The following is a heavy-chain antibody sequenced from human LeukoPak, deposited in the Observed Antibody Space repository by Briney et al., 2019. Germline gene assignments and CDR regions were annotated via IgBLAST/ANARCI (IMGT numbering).Heavy chain of an antibody. J-gene: IGHJ6*02. D-gene: IGHD5-18*01. Sequence: SQTLSLTCAISGDSDSSNSAAWNWIRQSPSRGLEWLGRTYYRSKWYNDYAVSVKSRITINPDASKNQFSLQLNSVTPEDTAVYYCARGDTAHYYYGMDVWGQGTTVTVSS. CDR2: TYYRSKWYN. V-gene: IGHV6-1*01. CDR3: ARGDTAHYYYGMDV. CDR1: GDSDSSNSAA.